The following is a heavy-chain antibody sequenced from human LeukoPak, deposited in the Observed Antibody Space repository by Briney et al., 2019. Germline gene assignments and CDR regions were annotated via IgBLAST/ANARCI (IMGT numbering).Heavy chain of an antibody. CDR1: GDSISSYY. Sequence: KPSQTLSLTCTVSGDSISSYYWSWLRQPAGKGLEWIGRIYTSGSTNYNPSLKSRVTMSVDTSKNQFSLKLSSVTAADTAVYYCARDIDILTGYYKRAGDAFDIWGQGTMVTVSS. J-gene: IGHJ3*02. D-gene: IGHD3-9*01. V-gene: IGHV4-4*07. CDR2: IYTSGST. CDR3: ARDIDILTGYYKRAGDAFDI.